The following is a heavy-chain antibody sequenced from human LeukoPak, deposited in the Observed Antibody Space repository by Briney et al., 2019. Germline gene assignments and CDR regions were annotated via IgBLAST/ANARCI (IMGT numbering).Heavy chain of an antibody. V-gene: IGHV3-23*01. D-gene: IGHD6-13*01. Sequence: GGSLRRSCAASGFTFSSYAMSWVRKAPGKGLEWVSAISGSGGSTYYADSVKGRFTISRDNSKNTLYLQMNSLRAEDTAVYYCAKDGIFVSSWRYYFDYWGQGTLATVSS. J-gene: IGHJ4*02. CDR2: ISGSGGST. CDR1: GFTFSSYA. CDR3: AKDGIFVSSWRYYFDY.